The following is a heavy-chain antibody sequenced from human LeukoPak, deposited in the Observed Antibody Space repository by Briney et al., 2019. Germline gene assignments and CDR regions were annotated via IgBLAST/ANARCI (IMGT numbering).Heavy chain of an antibody. CDR1: GFTFNNYG. V-gene: IGHV3-30*18. D-gene: IGHD4/OR15-4a*01. J-gene: IGHJ4*02. CDR2: ISYDGPNK. Sequence: GGSLRLSCAASGFTFNNYGMHWVRQAPGKGLEWVAVISYDGPNKYYADSVKGRFTISRDNSKNTQYLQMNSLRTEDTAVYYCAKGMARFGYGALLDYWGQGTLVTVSS. CDR3: AKGMARFGYGALLDY.